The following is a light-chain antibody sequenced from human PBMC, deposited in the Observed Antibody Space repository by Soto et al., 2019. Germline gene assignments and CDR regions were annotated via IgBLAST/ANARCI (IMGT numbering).Light chain of an antibody. CDR2: EVI. Sequence: QSALTQPASVTGSPGXSITISCTGTSSDIGRYDYVSWFQHHPGRAPRLLIYEVINRPSGVSTRFSGSKSGDTASLTISGLQTEDEADFYCCSFTSSKTWVFGGGTKLTVL. CDR3: CSFTSSKTWV. CDR1: SSDIGRYDY. J-gene: IGLJ3*02. V-gene: IGLV2-14*01.